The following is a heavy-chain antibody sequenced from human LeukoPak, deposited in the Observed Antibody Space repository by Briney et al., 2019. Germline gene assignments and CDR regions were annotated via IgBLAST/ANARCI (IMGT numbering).Heavy chain of an antibody. CDR3: AREISGYSDY. J-gene: IGHJ4*02. V-gene: IGHV1-2*02. Sequence: GASVKVSCKASGYTFTGYYMHWVRQAPGQGLEWMGWINANSGDTKYAQKFQGRVTMTRDTSISIAYMELSRLRSDDTAMYYCAREISGYSDYWGQGTLVTVSS. CDR1: GYTFTGYY. D-gene: IGHD3-22*01. CDR2: INANSGDT.